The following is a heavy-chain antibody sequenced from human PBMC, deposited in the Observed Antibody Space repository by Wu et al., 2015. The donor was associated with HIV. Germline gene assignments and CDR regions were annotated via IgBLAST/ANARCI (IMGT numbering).Heavy chain of an antibody. D-gene: IGHD3-16*01. CDR1: GGTFSSSA. CDR3: AREFGGPNVERGPWFDP. V-gene: IGHV1-69*12. CDR2: IIPIFGTA. Sequence: QVQLVQSGAEVKKPGSSVKVSCKASGGTFSSSAITWVRQAPGQGLEWMGGIIPIFGTANYAQKFQGRVTITADESTSTAYMELSSLRSEDTAVYYCAREFGGPNVERGPWFDPWGQGTLVTGLL. J-gene: IGHJ5*02.